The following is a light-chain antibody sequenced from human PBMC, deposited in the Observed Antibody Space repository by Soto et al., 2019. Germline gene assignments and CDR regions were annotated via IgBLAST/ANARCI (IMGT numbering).Light chain of an antibody. J-gene: IGKJ1*01. CDR3: QQSYTRT. CDR1: QSISNY. CDR2: AAS. Sequence: DIQLTQSPSSLSASVGDRVSISCRASQSISNYLNWYQQKPGKAPKVLIFAASRLQSGVPSRFSGSGSGTDFTLTISSLQPEDCATYYCQQSYTRTFGQGTKVEI. V-gene: IGKV1-39*01.